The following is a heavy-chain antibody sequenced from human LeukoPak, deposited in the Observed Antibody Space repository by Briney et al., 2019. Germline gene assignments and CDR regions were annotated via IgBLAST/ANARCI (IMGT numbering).Heavy chain of an antibody. CDR1: GGSFSGYY. CDR2: INHSGST. J-gene: IGHJ3*02. CDR3: ASRDYYYDSSGHAFDI. D-gene: IGHD3-22*01. Sequence: SETLSLTCAVYGGSFSGYYWSWIRQPPGKGLEWIGEINHSGSTNYNPSLKSRVTISVDTSKNQFSLKLSSVTAADTAVYYCASRDYYYDSSGHAFDIWGQGTMVTVSS. V-gene: IGHV4-34*01.